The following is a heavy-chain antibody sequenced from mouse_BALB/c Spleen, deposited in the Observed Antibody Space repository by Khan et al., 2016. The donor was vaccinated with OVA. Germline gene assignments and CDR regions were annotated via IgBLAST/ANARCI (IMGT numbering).Heavy chain of an antibody. J-gene: IGHJ3*01. CDR3: ASHLTGSFTY. CDR2: ISSGGDYT. Sequence: DVQLVESGGDLVKPGGSLKLSCAASGFTFSSYSMSWVRQTPDKRLEWVATISSGGDYTYYPDSVKGRFTISRDKAKNTLYLQMSSLKSEDTAMYYCASHLTGSFTYWGQGTLVTVSA. V-gene: IGHV5-6*01. D-gene: IGHD4-1*01. CDR1: GFTFSSYS.